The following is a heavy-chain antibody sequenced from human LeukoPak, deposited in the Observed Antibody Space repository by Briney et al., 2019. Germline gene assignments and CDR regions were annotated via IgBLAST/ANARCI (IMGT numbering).Heavy chain of an antibody. CDR1: GFTFSSYE. CDR2: ISSSGSTM. Sequence: PGGSLRLSCAASGFTFSSYEMNWVRQAPGKGLEGVSYISSSGSTMYYAGSVKGRFTISRDNAKNSLFQQMNSLRAEDTAMYYCARDWMLFHRPDYWGQGTLVTVSS. J-gene: IGHJ4*02. V-gene: IGHV3-48*03. CDR3: ARDWMLFHRPDY. D-gene: IGHD2-21*01.